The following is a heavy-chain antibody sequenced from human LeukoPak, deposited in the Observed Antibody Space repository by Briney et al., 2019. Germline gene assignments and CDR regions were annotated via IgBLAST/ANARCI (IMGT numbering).Heavy chain of an antibody. J-gene: IGHJ6*03. D-gene: IGHD3-9*01. V-gene: IGHV4-39*07. Sequence: SETLSLTCTVSGGSISSSSYYWGWIRQPPGKGLEWIGSIYYSGSTYYNPSLKSRVTISVDTSKNQFSLKLSSVTAADTAVYYCARGGPISWPYYYMDVWGKGTTVTISS. CDR3: ARGGPISWPYYYMDV. CDR1: GGSISSSSYY. CDR2: IYYSGST.